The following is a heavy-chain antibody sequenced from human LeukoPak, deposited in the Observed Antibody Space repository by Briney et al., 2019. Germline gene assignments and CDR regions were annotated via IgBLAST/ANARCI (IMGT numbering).Heavy chain of an antibody. Sequence: KPSETLSLTCTVSGGSISLHYWSWIRQPPEKGLEWIGYIDDTGNTNYNPCLKSRVTITLDTSKNPFSLKLNSVTAADTAVYYCASEGTGWDNWFDPWGQGTLVTVSS. CDR1: GGSISLHY. CDR3: ASEGTGWDNWFDP. D-gene: IGHD6-25*01. V-gene: IGHV4-59*11. CDR2: IDDTGNT. J-gene: IGHJ5*02.